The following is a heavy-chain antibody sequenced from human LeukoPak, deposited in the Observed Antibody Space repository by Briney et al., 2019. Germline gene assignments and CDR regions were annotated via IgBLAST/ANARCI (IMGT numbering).Heavy chain of an antibody. CDR2: IYYSGST. Sequence: SETLSLTCTVSGGSISSYYWSWIRQPPGKGLEWIGYIYYSGSTNYSPSLKSRVTISVDTSKNQFSLKLSSVTAADTAVYYCARQGSGYDSALDYWGQGTLVTVSS. CDR3: ARQGSGYDSALDY. D-gene: IGHD5-12*01. CDR1: GGSISSYY. J-gene: IGHJ4*02. V-gene: IGHV4-59*01.